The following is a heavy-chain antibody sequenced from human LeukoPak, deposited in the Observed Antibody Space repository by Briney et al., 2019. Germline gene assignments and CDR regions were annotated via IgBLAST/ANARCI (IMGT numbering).Heavy chain of an antibody. CDR3: ARDPRIGVAGSGNYFDY. CDR2: MYHSGST. CDR1: GGSISIYY. D-gene: IGHD6-19*01. J-gene: IGHJ4*02. Sequence: PSETLSLTCTVSGGSISIYYWSWIRQPPGKGLEWIGSMYHSGSTYYNASLMSRVTISVDTSKNQFSLNLDSVTAADTAVYYCARDPRIGVAGSGNYFDYWGQGTLVTVSS. V-gene: IGHV4-59*12.